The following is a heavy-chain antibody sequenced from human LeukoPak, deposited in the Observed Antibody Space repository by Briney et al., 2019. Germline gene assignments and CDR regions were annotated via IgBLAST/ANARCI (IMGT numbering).Heavy chain of an antibody. CDR1: GGSISSYY. CDR2: IYYSGST. Sequence: PSETLSLTCTVSGGSISSYYWSWIRQPPGKGLEWIGYIYYSGSTNYNPSLKSRVTISVDTSKNQFSLKLSSVTAADTAVYYCGRDLDQYSGRYGGFGHDFWGQGTLATVSS. V-gene: IGHV4-59*01. J-gene: IGHJ4*02. D-gene: IGHD1-26*01. CDR3: GRDLDQYSGRYGGFGHDF.